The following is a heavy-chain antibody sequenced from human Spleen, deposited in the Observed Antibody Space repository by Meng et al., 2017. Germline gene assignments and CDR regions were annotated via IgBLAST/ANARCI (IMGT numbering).Heavy chain of an antibody. CDR1: GGSISSGGYY. D-gene: IGHD4-17*01. CDR2: IYYSGST. J-gene: IGHJ4*02. V-gene: IGHV4-31*03. CDR3: ARGPTTEAHDFDS. Sequence: SETLSLTCTVSGGSISSGGYYWSWIRQHPGKGLEWIGYIYYSGSTYYNPSLKSRLTISVDTSQNQFSLNLNSVTAADTAVYYCARGPTTEAHDFDSWGQGILVTVSS.